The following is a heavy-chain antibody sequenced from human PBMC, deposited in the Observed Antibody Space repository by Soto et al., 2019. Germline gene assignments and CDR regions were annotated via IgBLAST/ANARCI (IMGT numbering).Heavy chain of an antibody. CDR2: ISSSSSTI. V-gene: IGHV3-48*01. J-gene: IGHJ5*02. Sequence: GQALRHSNAASRVSCDSYNINYAVHCSGKGLEWVSYISSSSSTIYYADSVKGRFTISRDNAKNSLYLQMNSLRAEDTAVYYCARDQWYCSSTSRSYNWFDPWGQGT. CDR3: ARDQWYCSSTSRSYNWFDP. D-gene: IGHD2-2*01. CDR1: RVSCDSYN.